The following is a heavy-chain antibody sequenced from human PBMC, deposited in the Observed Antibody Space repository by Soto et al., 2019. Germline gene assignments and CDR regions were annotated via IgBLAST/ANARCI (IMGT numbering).Heavy chain of an antibody. D-gene: IGHD6-19*01. J-gene: IGHJ4*02. CDR3: GKVRRGVAGDFDC. V-gene: IGHV3-30*18. Sequence: VQVVESGGGVVQPGRSLRLSCAASGFTFTDYAMFWVRQAPGKGPEWVAVISYDGVNKYYSDSVKGRFTISRDNSKDTLYLQMNGMGAEDTAMYYCGKVRRGVAGDFDCWGQGTLVTVCS. CDR2: ISYDGVNK. CDR1: GFTFTDYA.